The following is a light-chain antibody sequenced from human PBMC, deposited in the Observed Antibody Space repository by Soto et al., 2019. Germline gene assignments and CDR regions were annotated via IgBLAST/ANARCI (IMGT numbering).Light chain of an antibody. V-gene: IGLV2-8*01. J-gene: IGLJ1*01. Sequence: QSALTQPPSASGSPGQSVTISCTGTSSDIGAYNDVSWYQQHPGRAPKLMIYEVIKRPSGVPDRFSGSKSGNTASLTVSGLQAEDEGDYYCSSFKGSENSYVFGGGTKLTVL. CDR2: EVI. CDR3: SSFKGSENSYV. CDR1: SSDIGAYND.